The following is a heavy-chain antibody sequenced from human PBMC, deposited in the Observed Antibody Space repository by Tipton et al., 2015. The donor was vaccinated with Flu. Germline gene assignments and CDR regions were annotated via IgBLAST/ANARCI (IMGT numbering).Heavy chain of an antibody. CDR1: GYSVSSDFC. Sequence: LRLSCGVSGYSVSSDFCWAWIRQTPGKGLEWIATICHTSITFYDPSLRGRLTISVDTSKNQFSLKLTSVTAADTAVYFCARVSPRRITSIQVVMLPEGYFDQWGQGALVTVSS. CDR3: ARVSPRRITSIQVVMLPEGYFDQ. CDR2: ICHTSIT. V-gene: IGHV4-38-2*01. D-gene: IGHD1-20*01. J-gene: IGHJ4*02.